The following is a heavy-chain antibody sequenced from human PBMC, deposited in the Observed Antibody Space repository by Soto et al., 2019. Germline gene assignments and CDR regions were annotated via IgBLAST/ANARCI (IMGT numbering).Heavy chain of an antibody. D-gene: IGHD6-19*01. CDR3: ARGLKRSVAGTGGMDDY. V-gene: IGHV4-34*01. CDR1: GGSFSGYY. Sequence: SETLSLTCAVYGGSFSGYYWSWIRQPPGKGLEWIGEINHSGSTNYNPSLKSRVTISVDTSKNQFSLKLSSVTAADTAVYYCARGLKRSVAGTGGMDDYWGQGTLVTVSS. CDR2: INHSGST. J-gene: IGHJ4*02.